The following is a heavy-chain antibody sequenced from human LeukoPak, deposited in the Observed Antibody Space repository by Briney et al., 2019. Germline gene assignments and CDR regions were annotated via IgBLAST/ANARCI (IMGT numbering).Heavy chain of an antibody. CDR2: INPNGGGT. CDR3: ARGGGIALAGTRFDF. Sequence: ASVKVSCKASGYTFTDYYMHWVRQAPGQGLEWMGWINPNGGGTTYAQKFQARVTMARDTSITTVHMELSSLRSEDTAVYYCARGGGIALAGTRFDFWGRGTLVTVSS. V-gene: IGHV1-2*02. CDR1: GYTFTDYY. J-gene: IGHJ4*02. D-gene: IGHD6-13*01.